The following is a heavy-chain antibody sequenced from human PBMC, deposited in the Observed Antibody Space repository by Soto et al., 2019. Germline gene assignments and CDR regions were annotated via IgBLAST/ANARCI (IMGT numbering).Heavy chain of an antibody. CDR2: IYHSGTT. Sequence: SETLSLTCAVSGGSIISNYWWAWIRQSPGEGLVWIGSIYHSGTTYYSPSLESRVIISVDTSESRFALRLTSVTAADSAVYYCERTDNVGDYPYCGQGTLVTVYS. V-gene: IGHV4-38-2*01. CDR3: ERTDNVGDYPY. D-gene: IGHD2-15*01. CDR1: GGSIISNYW. J-gene: IGHJ4*02.